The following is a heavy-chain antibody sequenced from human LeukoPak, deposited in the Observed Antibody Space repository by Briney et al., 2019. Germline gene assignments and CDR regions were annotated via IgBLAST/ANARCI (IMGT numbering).Heavy chain of an antibody. CDR2: INPSGGST. J-gene: IGHJ3*02. D-gene: IGHD6-19*01. V-gene: IGHV1-46*01. Sequence: ASVKVSCKASGYTFTSYYMHWVRQAPGQGLEWRGIINPSGGSTSYAQKFQGRVTMTRDTSTSTVYMELSSLRSEDTAVYYCARGATPIVLGIAVAGTDDAFDIWGQGTMVTVSS. CDR3: ARGATPIVLGIAVAGTDDAFDI. CDR1: GYTFTSYY.